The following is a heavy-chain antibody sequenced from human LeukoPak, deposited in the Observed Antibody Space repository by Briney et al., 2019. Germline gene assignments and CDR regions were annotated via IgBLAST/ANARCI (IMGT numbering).Heavy chain of an antibody. J-gene: IGHJ4*02. CDR2: ISGSGGST. V-gene: IGHV3-23*01. Sequence: KPGGSLRLXCAASGFTFSSYSMSWVRQAPGKGLEGVSGISGSGGSTDYADSVKGRFTISRDNSKNTLYLQMNSLRVEDTAVYYCAKDPGYQVVYCFDYWGQGTLVTVSS. CDR3: AKDPGYQVVYCFDY. CDR1: GFTFSSYS. D-gene: IGHD2-2*01.